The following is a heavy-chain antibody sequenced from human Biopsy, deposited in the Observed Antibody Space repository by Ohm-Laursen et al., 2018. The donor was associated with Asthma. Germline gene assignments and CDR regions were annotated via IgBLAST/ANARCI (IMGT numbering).Heavy chain of an antibody. D-gene: IGHD2-8*02. CDR2: TVPFFGTT. J-gene: IGHJ3*02. V-gene: IGHV1-69*13. CDR3: ARGLVAVGGALAPGI. Sequence: PSPNVSCKASGGSFSNYVINWVRQAPGQGLEWVGRTVPFFGTTNYGQKFQGRVTITADESTATAYMELRSLRSDDTAVYYCARGLVAVGGALAPGIWGQGTLVTVSS. CDR1: GGSFSNYV.